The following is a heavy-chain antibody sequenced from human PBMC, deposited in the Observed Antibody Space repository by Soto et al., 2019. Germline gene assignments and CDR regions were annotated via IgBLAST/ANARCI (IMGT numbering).Heavy chain of an antibody. Sequence: QVQLVESGGGVVQPGRSLRLSCAASGFTFSSYGMHWVRQAPGKGLEWGAVIIYDGSTKYYADYVKGRFTISRDNSKSTLYLQMNSLRAEDTAVYYCAKDRMGAGVRGYFDYWGQGTLVTVSS. V-gene: IGHV3-30*18. CDR2: IIYDGSTK. CDR3: AKDRMGAGVRGYFDY. J-gene: IGHJ4*02. CDR1: GFTFSSYG. D-gene: IGHD3-10*01.